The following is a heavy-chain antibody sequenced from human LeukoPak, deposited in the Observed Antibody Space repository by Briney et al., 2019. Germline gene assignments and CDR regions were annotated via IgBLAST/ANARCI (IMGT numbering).Heavy chain of an antibody. V-gene: IGHV5-51*01. D-gene: IGHD1-26*01. Sequence: GEPLKISCKGSGYSFTSNWIGWVRQRPGKGLEWMGIIYPGDSNTRYSPSFQGQVTISADKSISTAYLQWGSLKASDTAMYYCARQGVGDAFDIWGQGTMVTVSS. CDR1: GYSFTSNW. CDR3: ARQGVGDAFDI. J-gene: IGHJ3*02. CDR2: IYPGDSNT.